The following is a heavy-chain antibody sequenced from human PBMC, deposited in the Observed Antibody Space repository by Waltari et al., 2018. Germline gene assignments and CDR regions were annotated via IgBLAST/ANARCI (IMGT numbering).Heavy chain of an antibody. Sequence: QVQLQESGPGLVKPSETLSLTCAVSGYSISSGYYWGWIRQPPGKGLEWIGSIYHSGSTFYNPSLKSRVTISVDTSKNQFSLKRSSVTAADTAVDYCAREIAVAGNENWFDPWGQGTLVTVSS. D-gene: IGHD6-19*01. J-gene: IGHJ5*02. V-gene: IGHV4-38-2*01. CDR3: AREIAVAGNENWFDP. CDR2: IYHSGST. CDR1: GYSISSGYY.